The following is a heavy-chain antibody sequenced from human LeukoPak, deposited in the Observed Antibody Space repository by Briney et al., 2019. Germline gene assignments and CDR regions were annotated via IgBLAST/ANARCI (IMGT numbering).Heavy chain of an antibody. CDR3: ARTASSSGYSSSWLYYFDY. Sequence: SETLSLTCTVSGGSISRYYWSWIRQPPGKGLEWIGYIYYSGSTNYNPSLKSRVTISVDTSKNQFSLKLSSVTAADTAVYYCARTASSSGYSSSWLYYFDYWGQGTLVTVSS. V-gene: IGHV4-59*01. CDR1: GGSISRYY. D-gene: IGHD6-13*01. J-gene: IGHJ4*02. CDR2: IYYSGST.